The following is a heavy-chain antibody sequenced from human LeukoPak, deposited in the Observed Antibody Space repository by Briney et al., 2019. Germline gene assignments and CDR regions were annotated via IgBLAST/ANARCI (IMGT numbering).Heavy chain of an antibody. D-gene: IGHD2-21*01. Sequence: GGSLRLSCAASGFTFSDYYMNWVRQAPGKGLEWVSYISSSSSTIYYADSVKGRFTISRDNAKNSLYLQMNSLRAEDTAVYYCASIADSTWVWFDPWGQGTLVTVSS. CDR3: ASIADSTWVWFDP. J-gene: IGHJ5*02. CDR1: GFTFSDYY. V-gene: IGHV3-11*04. CDR2: ISSSSSTI.